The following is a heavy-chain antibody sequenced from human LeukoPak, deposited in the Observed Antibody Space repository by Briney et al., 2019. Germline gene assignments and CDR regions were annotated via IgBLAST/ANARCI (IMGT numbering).Heavy chain of an antibody. CDR3: AKVLVTIPYWDY. J-gene: IGHJ4*02. CDR1: GFSFSSYA. D-gene: IGHD3/OR15-3a*01. Sequence: GGSLRLSCAGSGFSFSSYAMSWVCQAPGKGLEWVSAISGSGGSTYYADPVKGRFTISRDNSKNTLYLQMNSLRAEDTAVYYCAKVLVTIPYWDYWGQGTLVTVSS. V-gene: IGHV3-23*01. CDR2: ISGSGGST.